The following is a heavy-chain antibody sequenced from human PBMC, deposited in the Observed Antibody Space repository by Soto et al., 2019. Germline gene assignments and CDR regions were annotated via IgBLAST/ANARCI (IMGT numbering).Heavy chain of an antibody. J-gene: IGHJ6*02. CDR3: ARHSTGDYYYGMDV. D-gene: IGHD1-26*01. V-gene: IGHV5-10-1*01. Sequence: GECLKISFKGSGYSFTSYWISWLRQMPGKGLEWMGRIDPSDSYTNYSPSFQGHVTISADKSISTAYLQWSSLKASDTAMYYCARHSTGDYYYGMDVWGQGTTVTVSS. CDR2: IDPSDSYT. CDR1: GYSFTSYW.